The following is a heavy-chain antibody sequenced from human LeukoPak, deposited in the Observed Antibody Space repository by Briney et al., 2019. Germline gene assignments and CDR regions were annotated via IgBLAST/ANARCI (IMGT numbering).Heavy chain of an antibody. J-gene: IGHJ4*02. CDR2: IWYDGSNI. D-gene: IGHD6-19*01. CDR3: AARPPILVAGPFDF. V-gene: IGHV3-33*03. Sequence: GGSLRLSCAASGISFSSHGMHWVRQAPGKGLEWVAVIWYDGSNIYYADSVKGRFTISRDNSKNTLYLQMNSLRVEDTAVYYCAARPPILVAGPFDFWGQGTLVTVSS. CDR1: GISFSSHG.